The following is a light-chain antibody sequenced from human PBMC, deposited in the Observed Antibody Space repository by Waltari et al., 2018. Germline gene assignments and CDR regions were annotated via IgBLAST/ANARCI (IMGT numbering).Light chain of an antibody. CDR1: QSVSSY. Sequence: EIVLTQSPATLPSPPGETATLSCRASQSVSSYLAWYQQKPDQAPRLLIYDAFNRASGVPARFSGSGSGTDFTLTISSLEPEDFAVYYCQQRGNWPPTFGGGTRVEIK. V-gene: IGKV3-11*01. CDR2: DAF. J-gene: IGKJ4*01. CDR3: QQRGNWPPT.